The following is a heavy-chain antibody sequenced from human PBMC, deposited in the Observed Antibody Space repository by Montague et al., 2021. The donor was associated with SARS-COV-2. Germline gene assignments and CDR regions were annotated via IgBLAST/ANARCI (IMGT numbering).Heavy chain of an antibody. J-gene: IGHJ6*04. CDR2: IYYSGST. V-gene: IGHV4-59*08. CDR1: GGSISNYH. D-gene: IGHD3-10*01. Sequence: SETLSLTCTVSGGSISNYHRNWIRQPPGKGLEWIAYIYYSGSTNYNPSLQSRVTISVDTSRNQFSLRLTSVTAADTAVYYCARQLRVRRTWQVGDYNHYGMDVWGKGTTVSVSS. CDR3: ARQLRVRRTWQVGDYNHYGMDV.